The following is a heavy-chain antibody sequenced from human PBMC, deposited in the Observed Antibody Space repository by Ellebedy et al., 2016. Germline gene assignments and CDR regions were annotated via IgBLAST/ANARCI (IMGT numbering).Heavy chain of an antibody. CDR2: ISSDSRII. J-gene: IGHJ4*02. CDR1: GSTLSSYS. CDR3: ASAYCIGATCRGCDC. V-gene: IGHV3-21*01. D-gene: IGHD2-15*01. Sequence: GESLKISCAASGSTLSSYSMNWVRQAPGKGPEWLSSISSDSRIIYYTDSVKGRFTISRDNATNSLYLQMSSLRAEDTAVYYCASAYCIGATCRGCDCWGQGTLVTVSS.